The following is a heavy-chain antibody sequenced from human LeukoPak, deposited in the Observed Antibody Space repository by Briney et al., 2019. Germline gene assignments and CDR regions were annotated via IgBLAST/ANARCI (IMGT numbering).Heavy chain of an antibody. Sequence: SVKVSCKTSVGTFSSYAISWVRQAPGQGLEWMGGIIPIFGTANYAQKFQGRVTITADESTSAAYMELSSLRSEDTAVYYCARDRGSGYYYDYMDVWGKGTTVTISS. CDR2: IIPIFGTA. CDR1: VGTFSSYA. V-gene: IGHV1-69*13. J-gene: IGHJ6*03. CDR3: ARDRGSGYYYDYMDV. D-gene: IGHD3-22*01.